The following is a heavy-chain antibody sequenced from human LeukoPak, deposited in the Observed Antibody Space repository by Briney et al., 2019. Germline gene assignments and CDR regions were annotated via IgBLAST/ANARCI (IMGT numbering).Heavy chain of an antibody. CDR3: ASDMEGATAYGAFDI. V-gene: IGHV4-39*01. D-gene: IGHD1-26*01. Sequence: SETLSLTCTVSGGSISSSSYYWGWIRQPPGKGLEWIGSIYYSGSTYYNPSLKSRVTISVDTSKNQFSLKLSSVTAADTAVYYCASDMEGATAYGAFDIWGQGTMVTVSS. J-gene: IGHJ3*02. CDR1: GGSISSSSYY. CDR2: IYYSGST.